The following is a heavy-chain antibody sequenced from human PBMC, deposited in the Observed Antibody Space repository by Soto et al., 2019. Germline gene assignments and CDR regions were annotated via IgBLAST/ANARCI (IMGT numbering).Heavy chain of an antibody. D-gene: IGHD3-9*01. CDR2: ISVSGGRT. CDR1: GFTFSSYA. Sequence: LRLSCAASGFTFSSYAMSWVRQAPGKGLEWVSAISVSGGRTNYADSVRGRFIISRDNSKNTLYLQMNSLRAEDTAVYYCAKDPPTIAYWYFDLWGRGTLVTVSS. J-gene: IGHJ2*01. V-gene: IGHV3-23*01. CDR3: AKDPPTIAYWYFDL.